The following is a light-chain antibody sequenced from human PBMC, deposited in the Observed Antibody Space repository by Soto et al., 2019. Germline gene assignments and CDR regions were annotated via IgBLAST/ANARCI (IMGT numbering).Light chain of an antibody. CDR2: KAS. CDR1: QSISDW. V-gene: IGKV1-5*03. Sequence: DIQITQSPSTLSASVGDRVTITCRASQSISDWLAWYQQKPGKAPKLLIYKASSLESGVPSRFSGSRSGTEFTLTISSLQPDDFATYYCQQYNSYWTFGQGTKVEIK. J-gene: IGKJ1*01. CDR3: QQYNSYWT.